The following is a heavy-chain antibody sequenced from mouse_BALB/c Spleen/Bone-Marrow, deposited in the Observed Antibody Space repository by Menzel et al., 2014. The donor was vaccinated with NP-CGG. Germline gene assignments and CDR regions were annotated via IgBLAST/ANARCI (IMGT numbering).Heavy chain of an antibody. V-gene: IGHV5-12-2*01. D-gene: IGHD1-1*01. CDR1: GFTFSSYT. CDR2: ISNGGGIT. CDR3: ARHYGSGVFYFDY. Sequence: EVMLVESGGGLVQPGGSLKLSCAASGFTFSSYTMSWVRLTPETRLEGVAYISNGGGITYYSDTVKGRFTISRDNAKNALYPQMNSLKSEDTAMYYCARHYGSGVFYFDYWGQGTTLTVSS. J-gene: IGHJ2*01.